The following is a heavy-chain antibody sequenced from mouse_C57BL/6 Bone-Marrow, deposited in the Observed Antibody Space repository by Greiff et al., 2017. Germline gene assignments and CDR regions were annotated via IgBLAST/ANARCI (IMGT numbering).Heavy chain of an antibody. CDR3: ARRRKGYDYDGYFDV. CDR2: IYPGSGST. V-gene: IGHV1-55*01. CDR1: GYTFTSYW. Sequence: QVQLQQSGAELVKPGASVKMSCKASGYTFTSYWITWVKQRPGQGLEWIGDIYPGSGSTNYNEKFKSKATLTVDTSSSTAYMQLSSLTSEDSAVYYCARRRKGYDYDGYFDVWGTGTTVTVSS. J-gene: IGHJ1*03. D-gene: IGHD2-4*01.